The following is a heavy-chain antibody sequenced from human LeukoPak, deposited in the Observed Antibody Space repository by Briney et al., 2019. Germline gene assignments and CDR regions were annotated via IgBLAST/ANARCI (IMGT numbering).Heavy chain of an antibody. D-gene: IGHD3-3*01. CDR2: ISYDGSNK. CDR1: GFNFRSYA. J-gene: IGHJ5*02. CDR3: ARGVEVFPYYDFWSGYSAFDP. Sequence: PGRSLRLSCAASGFNFRSYAMHWVRQAPGKGLEWVAVISYDGSNKYYADSVKGRFTISRDNSKNTLYLQMNSLRAEDTAVYYCARGVEVFPYYDFWSGYSAFDPWGQGTLVTVSS. V-gene: IGHV3-30-3*01.